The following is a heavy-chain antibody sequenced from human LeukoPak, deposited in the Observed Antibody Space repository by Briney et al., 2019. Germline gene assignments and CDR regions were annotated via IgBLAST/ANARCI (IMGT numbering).Heavy chain of an antibody. CDR3: ARDALRSDGY. CDR1: GYTFTGYY. J-gene: IGHJ4*02. Sequence: ASAKVSCKASGYTFTGYYMHWVRQAPGQGLEWMGRINPNSGGTNYAQKFQGRVTMTRNTSITTAYMELRRLRSDDTAVYYCARDALRSDGYWGQGTLVTVSS. CDR2: INPNSGGT. D-gene: IGHD5-24*01. V-gene: IGHV1-2*06.